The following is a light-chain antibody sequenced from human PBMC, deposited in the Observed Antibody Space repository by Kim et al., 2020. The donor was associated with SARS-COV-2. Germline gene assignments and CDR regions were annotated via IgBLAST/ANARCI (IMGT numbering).Light chain of an antibody. CDR2: GNS. J-gene: IGLJ1*01. Sequence: VTSSCTGGSSNMGAGYDVHWYQQLPGTAPKLLIYGNSKRPSGVPDRFSGSKSGTSASLAITGLQAEDEADYYCQSYDSSLSVSYVFGTGTKVTVL. CDR3: QSYDSSLSVSYV. CDR1: SSNMGAGYD. V-gene: IGLV1-40*01.